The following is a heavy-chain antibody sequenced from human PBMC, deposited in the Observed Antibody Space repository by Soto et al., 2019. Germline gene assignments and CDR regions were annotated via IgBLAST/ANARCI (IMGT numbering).Heavy chain of an antibody. Sequence: QVQLVESGGGVVQPRRSLRLSCAATGFTFSSYGMHWVRQAPGKGLEWVAVIWYDGSNKYYADSVKGRFTISRDNSKNTLYLQMNSLRAEDTAVYYCASDQEWLRPKSFDFWGLGTLVTVSS. CDR2: IWYDGSNK. V-gene: IGHV3-33*01. CDR1: GFTFSSYG. CDR3: ASDQEWLRPKSFDF. D-gene: IGHD5-12*01. J-gene: IGHJ4*02.